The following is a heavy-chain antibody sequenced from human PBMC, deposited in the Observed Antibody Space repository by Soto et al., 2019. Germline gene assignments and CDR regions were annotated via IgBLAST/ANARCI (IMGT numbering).Heavy chain of an antibody. D-gene: IGHD6-6*01. J-gene: IGHJ6*02. CDR3: ARDRPLDSSSSGRYYYYGMDV. CDR1: GFTFSSYS. CDR2: ISSSSSYI. Sequence: GGSLRLSCAASGFTFSSYSMNWVRQAPGKGLEWVSSISSSSSYIYYADSVKGRFTISRDNAKNSLYLQMNSLRAEDTAVYYCARDRPLDSSSSGRYYYYGMDVWGQGTTVTVSS. V-gene: IGHV3-21*01.